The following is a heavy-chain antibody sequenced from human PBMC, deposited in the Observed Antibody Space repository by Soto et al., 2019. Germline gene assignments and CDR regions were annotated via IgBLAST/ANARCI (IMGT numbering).Heavy chain of an antibody. CDR3: TRGPRPISTGTGAY. J-gene: IGHJ4*02. Sequence: GGSLRLSCAASGFIFKMYWMHWVRQSPGKGLVWISRIYNDGTYSDYADSVRGRFTISRDNVNDTLYLQMNNLRAEVSGLYYCTRGPRPISTGTGAYWGQGTQVTVSS. CDR1: GFIFKMYW. D-gene: IGHD3-10*01. V-gene: IGHV3-74*01. CDR2: IYNDGTYS.